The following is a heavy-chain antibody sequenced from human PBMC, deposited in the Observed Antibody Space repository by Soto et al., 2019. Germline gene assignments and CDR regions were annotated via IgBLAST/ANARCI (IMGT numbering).Heavy chain of an antibody. CDR2: ITGSGENT. J-gene: IGHJ6*02. V-gene: IGHV3-23*01. CDR3: AKVSLGATTITDFYYYGMDV. CDR1: GFTFDNYA. D-gene: IGHD1-26*01. Sequence: GGSLRLSCAASGFTFDNYAMNWVRQAPGKGLEWVSGITGSGENTYYADSVKGRFTISRDNSKNTLYVQLNSLRVEDTAIYYCAKVSLGATTITDFYYYGMDVWGQWTMGTVS.